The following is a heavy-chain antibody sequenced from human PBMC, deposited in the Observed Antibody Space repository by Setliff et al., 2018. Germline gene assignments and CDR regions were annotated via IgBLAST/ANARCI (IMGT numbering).Heavy chain of an antibody. Sequence: SETLSLTCTVSGGSITSGRYYWGWIRQPPGQGLEWIASIHYSENTYHNPSLKTRVTISVDTSKNQFSLELRSVTVADTATYYCVRPGGTTVVARHFDYWGSGILVTVSS. D-gene: IGHD2-15*01. CDR3: VRPGGTTVVARHFDY. V-gene: IGHV4-39*01. CDR1: GGSITSGRYY. J-gene: IGHJ4*01. CDR2: IHYSENT.